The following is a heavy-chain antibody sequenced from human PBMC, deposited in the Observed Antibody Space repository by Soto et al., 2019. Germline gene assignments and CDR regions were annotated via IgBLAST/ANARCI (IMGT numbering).Heavy chain of an antibody. CDR1: GFSLSSTRMA. D-gene: IGHD6-19*01. V-gene: IGHV2-5*02. Sequence: QITLKESGPTLVKPSQTLTLTCTFSGFSLSSTRMAVGWIRQPPGKALEWLALIYWDDDKRYSPFLKSRLTINKDTSKNQVVLTMSNMDPVDTARYYCAHIVVAGLGYYFDYWGQGTLVTVSS. CDR3: AHIVVAGLGYYFDY. CDR2: IYWDDDK. J-gene: IGHJ4*02.